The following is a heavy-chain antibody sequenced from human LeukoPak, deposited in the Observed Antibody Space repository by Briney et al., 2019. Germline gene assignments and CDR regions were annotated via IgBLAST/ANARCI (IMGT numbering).Heavy chain of an antibody. J-gene: IGHJ4*02. D-gene: IGHD1-14*01. CDR2: ISYDGSNK. CDR3: ARDITNTAASGFPAY. CDR1: GFTFSSYA. Sequence: GGSLRLSCAASGFTFSSYAMHWVRQAPGKGLEWVAIISYDGSNKYYADSVKGRFTISRDNSKNTLYLQMNSLRAEDAAVYYCARDITNTAASGFPAYWGQGTLVAVSS. V-gene: IGHV3-30-3*01.